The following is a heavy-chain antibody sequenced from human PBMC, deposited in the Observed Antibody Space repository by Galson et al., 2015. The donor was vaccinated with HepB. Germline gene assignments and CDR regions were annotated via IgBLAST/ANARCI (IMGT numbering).Heavy chain of an antibody. V-gene: IGHV1-18*01. D-gene: IGHD6-19*01. CDR2: ISAYNGNT. Sequence: SVKVSCKASGYTFTSYGISWVRQAPGQGLEWMGWISAYNGNTNYAQKLQGRVTMTTDKSTSTAYMELRSLRSDDTAVYYCAREGSRIAVAVRGDAFDIWGQGTMVTVSS. J-gene: IGHJ3*02. CDR1: GYTFTSYG. CDR3: AREGSRIAVAVRGDAFDI.